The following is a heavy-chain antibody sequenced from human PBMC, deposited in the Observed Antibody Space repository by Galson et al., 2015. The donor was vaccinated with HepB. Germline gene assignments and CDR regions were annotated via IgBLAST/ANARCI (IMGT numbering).Heavy chain of an antibody. J-gene: IGHJ4*02. V-gene: IGHV3-73*01. Sequence: ALRLSYAAAGVTFSGSAIHWVHQASGNGPECVVLIRSKANNYATSYGPSLKGRFTISRDDSKTMAYLHMKSLKTEDTAVYYCSRMGDLSGYSSRWGQGTLVTVSS. CDR2: IRSKANNYAT. D-gene: IGHD6-13*01. CDR3: SRMGDLSGYSSR. CDR1: GVTFSGSA.